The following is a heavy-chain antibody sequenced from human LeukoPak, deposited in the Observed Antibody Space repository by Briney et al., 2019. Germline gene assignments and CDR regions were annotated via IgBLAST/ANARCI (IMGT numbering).Heavy chain of an antibody. D-gene: IGHD1-1*01. CDR3: AAGGGSLFLLYY. CDR1: GDSISNYY. CDR2: ISYSGST. Sequence: PSETLSLTCTVSGDSISNYYWNWIRQTPGKGLEWIGYISYSGSTSYNPSLQSRVTISVDTSKNQFSLKLSSVTAADTAVYYCAAGGGSLFLLYYWGQGTLVTVSS. J-gene: IGHJ4*02. V-gene: IGHV4-59*01.